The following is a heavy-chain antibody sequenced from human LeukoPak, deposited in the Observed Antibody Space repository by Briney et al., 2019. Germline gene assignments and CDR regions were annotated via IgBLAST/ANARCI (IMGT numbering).Heavy chain of an antibody. CDR1: GFTFSSCA. CDR2: IKQDESEK. J-gene: IGHJ4*02. CDR3: ARDFEISSG. V-gene: IGHV3-7*01. Sequence: GGSLRLSCAASGFTFSSCAMHWVRQAPGKGLEWVANIKQDESEKYYVDSVKGRFTISRDNAKNSLYLQMNSLRAEDTAVYYCARDFEISSGWGQGTLVTVSS. D-gene: IGHD6-19*01.